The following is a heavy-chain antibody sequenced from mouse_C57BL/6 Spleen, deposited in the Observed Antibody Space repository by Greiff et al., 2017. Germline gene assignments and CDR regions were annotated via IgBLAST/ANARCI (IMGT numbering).Heavy chain of an antibody. CDR3: AYSNYVEGAMDY. CDR1: GYSITSGYY. CDR2: ISYDGSN. D-gene: IGHD2-5*01. Sequence: ESGPGLVKPSQSLSLTCSVTGYSITSGYYWNWIRQFPGNKLEWMGYISYDGSNNYNPSLKNRISITRDTSKNQFFLKLNSVTTEDTATYYCAYSNYVEGAMDYWGQGTSVTVSS. J-gene: IGHJ4*01. V-gene: IGHV3-6*01.